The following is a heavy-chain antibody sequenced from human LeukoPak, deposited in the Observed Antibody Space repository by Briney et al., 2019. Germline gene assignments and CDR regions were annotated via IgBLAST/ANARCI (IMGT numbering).Heavy chain of an antibody. J-gene: IGHJ3*02. CDR3: ARDPSQAVPAAENAFDI. Sequence: SETLSLTCTVSGGSISSCDYYWIWIRQPPGKGLEWIGYIYYSGSTYYNPSLKSRVTISVDTSKNQFPLKLSSVTAADTAVYYCARDPSQAVPAAENAFDIWGQGTMVSVSS. CDR2: IYYSGST. V-gene: IGHV4-30-4*08. CDR1: GGSISSCDYY. D-gene: IGHD2-2*01.